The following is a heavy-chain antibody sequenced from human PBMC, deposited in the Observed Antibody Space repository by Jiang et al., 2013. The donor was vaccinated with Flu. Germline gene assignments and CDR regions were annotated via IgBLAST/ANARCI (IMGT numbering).Heavy chain of an antibody. CDR3: ARHYRAFYGGNSYFDF. D-gene: IGHD4-23*01. V-gene: IGHV5-51*01. J-gene: IGHJ4*02. CDR1: GYRFTNFW. CDR2: INPDDSDA. Sequence: PGESLEISCKGSGYRFTNFWIGWVRQMPGKGLEWMGIINPDDSDARYGPSFRGQVTISVDKSINTAYLQWRSLRASDTAIYYCARHYRAFYGGNSYFDFWGQGALVTVSS.